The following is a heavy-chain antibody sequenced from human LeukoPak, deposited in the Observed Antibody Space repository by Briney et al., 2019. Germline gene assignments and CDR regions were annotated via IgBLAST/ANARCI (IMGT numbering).Heavy chain of an antibody. J-gene: IGHJ6*04. V-gene: IGHV3-23*01. D-gene: IGHD3-10*01. Sequence: QSGGSLRLSCAASGFSFSSFAMTWVRQAPGKGLEWVSGIIDTGGATYYADSVKGRFTISRDNSKNTLFLQMNSLRAENTAVYYCAKFNGHPTTNYYMDVWGEGTTVTVSS. CDR1: GFSFSSFA. CDR3: AKFNGHPTTNYYMDV. CDR2: IIDTGGAT.